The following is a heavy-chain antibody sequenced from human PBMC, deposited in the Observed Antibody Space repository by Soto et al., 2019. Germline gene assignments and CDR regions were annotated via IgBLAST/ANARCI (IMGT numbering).Heavy chain of an antibody. CDR1: GDSISSGGYY. D-gene: IGHD1-26*01. CDR3: ARFEYAVGQRAFDY. CDR2: IYYTGTT. V-gene: IGHV4-31*03. J-gene: IGHJ4*02. Sequence: PSETLSLTCTVSGDSISSGGYYWTWIRQHPGKGLEWIGYIYYTGTTDYNPSLKSRVTLSIDTSKNQFSLRLRSVIAADTAVYFCARFEYAVGQRAFDYWGRGTLVTVSS.